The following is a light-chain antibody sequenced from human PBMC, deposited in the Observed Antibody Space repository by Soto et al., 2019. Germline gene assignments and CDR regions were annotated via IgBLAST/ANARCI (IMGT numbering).Light chain of an antibody. J-gene: IGLJ3*02. CDR2: DVS. CDR1: SSDVGAYNY. Sequence: QSALTQPRSVSGSPGQSVTISCTGTSSDVGAYNYVSWYQHHPGKAPKVMIYDVSERPSGVPDRFSGSKSDNKASLTISGRQAEDEADYYCCSYAGSYSGVFGGGTKLTVL. CDR3: CSYAGSYSGV. V-gene: IGLV2-11*01.